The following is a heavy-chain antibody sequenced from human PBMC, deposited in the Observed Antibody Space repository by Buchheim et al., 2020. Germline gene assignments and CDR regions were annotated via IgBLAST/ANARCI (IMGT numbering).Heavy chain of an antibody. D-gene: IGHD3-3*01. J-gene: IGHJ5*02. CDR1: GYIFTAYP. V-gene: IGHV1-2*06. CDR2: VRPNSGDT. Sequence: QVHLVQSGAELKKPGASVKVSCKVSGYIFTAYPIHWVRQAPGQGLEWMGRVRPNSGDTTYAEKFQGRLIFTTDTSVTTAFMELSGLTSDDTAVYYCARDWYDFWAGYYFDLWGQGTL. CDR3: ARDWYDFWAGYYFDL.